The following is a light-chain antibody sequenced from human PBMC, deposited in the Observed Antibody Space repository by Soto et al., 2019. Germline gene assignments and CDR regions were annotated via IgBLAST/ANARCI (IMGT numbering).Light chain of an antibody. J-gene: IGKJ4*02. CDR1: QGSSSH. Sequence: AIRMTQSPSSFSASTGDRVTITCRASQGSSSHLAWYQVKPGKAPRLLIYTASYLESGVPSRFSGSGSGTDFTLTISCLQSEDFAVYYCQQYFSYPLTFGGGTKVEIK. V-gene: IGKV1-8*01. CDR2: TAS. CDR3: QQYFSYPLT.